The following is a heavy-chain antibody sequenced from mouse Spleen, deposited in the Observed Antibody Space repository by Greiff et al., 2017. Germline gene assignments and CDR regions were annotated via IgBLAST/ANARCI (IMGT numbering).Heavy chain of an antibody. CDR1: GYTFTDYY. J-gene: IGHJ3*01. CDR3: AREGLYGYDFAY. D-gene: IGHD2-2*01. V-gene: IGHV1-26*01. Sequence: EVQLQQSGPELVKPGASVKISCKASGYTFTDYYMNWVKQSHGKSLEWIGDINPNNGGTSYNQKFKGKATLTVDKSSSTAYMELRSLTSEDSAVYYCAREGLYGYDFAYWGQGTLVTVSA. CDR2: INPNNGGT.